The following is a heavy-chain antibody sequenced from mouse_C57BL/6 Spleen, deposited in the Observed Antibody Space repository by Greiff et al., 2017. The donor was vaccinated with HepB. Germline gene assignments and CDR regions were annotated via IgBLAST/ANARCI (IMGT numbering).Heavy chain of an antibody. Sequence: VQLQQSGAELVRPGTSVKLSCKASGYTFTSYWMHWVKQRPGQGLEWIGVIDPSVSYTNYNQKFKGKATLTVDTSSSTAYMQLSSLTSEDSAVYYCARPLDRKRYFAYWGQGTTLTVSS. CDR1: GYTFTSYW. CDR2: IDPSVSYT. J-gene: IGHJ2*01. CDR3: ARPLDRKRYFAY. D-gene: IGHD3-2*01. V-gene: IGHV1-59*01.